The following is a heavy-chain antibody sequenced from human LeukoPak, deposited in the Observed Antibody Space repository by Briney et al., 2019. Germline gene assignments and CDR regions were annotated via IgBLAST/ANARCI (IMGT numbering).Heavy chain of an antibody. CDR3: TTGGGSCYSCAFDI. CDR1: GFSFSSYG. Sequence: PGGSLRLSCAASGFSFSSYGMSWVRQTPGKGLEWISAITGSGGTTYYADSVEGRFTISRDNSKNTLYLQMNSLKTEDTAVYYCTTGGGSCYSCAFDIWGQGTMVTVSS. CDR2: ITGSGGTT. D-gene: IGHD2-15*01. J-gene: IGHJ3*02. V-gene: IGHV3-23*01.